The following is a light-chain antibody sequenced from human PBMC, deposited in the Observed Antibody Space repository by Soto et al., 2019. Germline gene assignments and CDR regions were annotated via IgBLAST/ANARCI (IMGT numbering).Light chain of an antibody. Sequence: DIQMTQSPSTLFASVGDRVTITCRASQSVRNWLACYQQKPGRAPQLLIYDSSTLEPGVPSRFRGSGSGTEFTLTINGLQPDDFATYYCRQYDGYSPQTFGQGTKVDIK. CDR1: QSVRNW. CDR2: DSS. CDR3: RQYDGYSPQT. V-gene: IGKV1-5*01. J-gene: IGKJ1*01.